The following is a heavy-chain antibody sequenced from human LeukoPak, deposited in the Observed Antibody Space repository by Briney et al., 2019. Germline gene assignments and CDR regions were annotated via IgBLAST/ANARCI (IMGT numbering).Heavy chain of an antibody. CDR1: GFTFSSYG. Sequence: AGGSLRLSCAASGFTFSSYGMGWVRQAPGKGLEWVSAISSSGDRAYYADSVKGRFTISRDNSKNTLYLQMNSLRAEDTAVYYCAKDREGFYFDYWGQGTLVTVSS. CDR3: AKDREGFYFDY. CDR2: ISSSGDRA. V-gene: IGHV3-23*01. D-gene: IGHD5-24*01. J-gene: IGHJ4*02.